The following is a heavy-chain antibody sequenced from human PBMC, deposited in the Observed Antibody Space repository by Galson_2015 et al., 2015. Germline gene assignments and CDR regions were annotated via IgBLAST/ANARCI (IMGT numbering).Heavy chain of an antibody. J-gene: IGHJ3*02. V-gene: IGHV4-4*02. Sequence: ETLSLTCAVSGGSISSSNWWSWVSQPPGKGLEWIGEIYHSGSTTYNPSLKSRVTISVDKSKNQFSLKLSSVTAADTAVYYCARGITIFGVVIIGGDAFDIWGQGTMVTVSS. D-gene: IGHD3-3*01. CDR3: ARGITIFGVVIIGGDAFDI. CDR1: GGSISSSNW. CDR2: IYHSGST.